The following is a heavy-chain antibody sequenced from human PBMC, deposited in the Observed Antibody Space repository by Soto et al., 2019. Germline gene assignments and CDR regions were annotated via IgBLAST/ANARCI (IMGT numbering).Heavy chain of an antibody. CDR2: TYFWSRWKN. Sequence: SQTLSLTCVISGDSVSTNSAAWNWIRQSPSRGLEWLGRTYFWSRWKNDYAESVKSRITVNADASKNQFFLHLDSVTSEDNGVYYCARGRPSYYAMDVWGQGTAVTVSS. CDR3: ARGRPSYYAMDV. J-gene: IGHJ6*02. V-gene: IGHV6-1*01. CDR1: GDSVSTNSAA.